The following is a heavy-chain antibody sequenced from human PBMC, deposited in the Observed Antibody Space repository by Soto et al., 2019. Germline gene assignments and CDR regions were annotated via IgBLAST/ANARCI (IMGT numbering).Heavy chain of an antibody. CDR1: GFTFSTYT. Sequence: EVQLVESGGGLVQPGGSLRLSCAASGFTFSTYTLNWVRQAPGKGLEWLSYISSTSTTISYADSVKGRFTISRDNAKNSLHLQMNSLRAEDTAVYYCARDGGRHFDYWGQGTLVTVSS. D-gene: IGHD2-15*01. V-gene: IGHV3-48*01. CDR3: ARDGGRHFDY. J-gene: IGHJ4*02. CDR2: ISSTSTTI.